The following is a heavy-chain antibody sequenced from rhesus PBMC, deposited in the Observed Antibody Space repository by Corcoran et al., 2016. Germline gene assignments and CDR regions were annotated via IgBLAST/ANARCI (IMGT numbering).Heavy chain of an antibody. CDR3: ARGSGSYKGIDY. CDR1: GGSVSSSNW. J-gene: IGHJ4*01. D-gene: IGHD1-44*02. Sequence: QLQLQESGPGLVKPSETLSLTCAVSGGSVSSSNWWSWIRQPPGKGLEWIGRISGSGGGTSYNPPLTSRVTISTDTSKNQFSLKVSSVTAADTAVYYWARGSGSYKGIDYCGQGVLVTVSS. CDR2: ISGSGGGT. V-gene: IGHV4-57*01.